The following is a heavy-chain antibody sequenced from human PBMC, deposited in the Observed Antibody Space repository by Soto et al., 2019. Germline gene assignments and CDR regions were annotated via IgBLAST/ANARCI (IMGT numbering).Heavy chain of an antibody. J-gene: IGHJ5*01. CDR3: ARDATIAARLDS. D-gene: IGHD6-6*01. V-gene: IGHV4-30-4*01. CDR2: IYYSGST. CDR1: GGSISSGDYY. Sequence: SETLSLSCTVSGGSISSGDYYWSWIRQPPGKGLEWIGYIYYSGSTYYNPSLKSRVTISVDTSKNQFSLKLSSVTAADTAVYYCARDATIAARLDSRAQRTLVTGSS.